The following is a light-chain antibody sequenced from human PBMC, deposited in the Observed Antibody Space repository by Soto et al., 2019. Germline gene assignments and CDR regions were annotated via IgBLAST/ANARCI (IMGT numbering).Light chain of an antibody. V-gene: IGLV1-40*01. CDR2: GNS. CDR1: SSNIGAGYY. CDR3: QSYDSSLSAL. Sequence: QAVVTQPPSVSGAPGQRVTISCTGSSSNIGAGYYVHWYQQLPGTAPKLLVYGNSNRRSGVPDRFSGSKSGTSASLAITGLQAEDEADYYCQSYDSSLSALFGGGTKLTVL. J-gene: IGLJ3*02.